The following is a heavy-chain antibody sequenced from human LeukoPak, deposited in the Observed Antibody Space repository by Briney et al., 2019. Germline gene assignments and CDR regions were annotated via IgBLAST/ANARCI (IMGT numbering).Heavy chain of an antibody. Sequence: GGSLRLSCAASGFTVSSNYMSWVRQAPGKELEWVSLIYSGGITYYADSVKGRFTISTDNSKSTLYLQMNSLRAEDTAVYYCAREAVRGDTATLKGAMGYWGQGTLVIVSS. V-gene: IGHV3-53*01. CDR3: AREAVRGDTATLKGAMGY. J-gene: IGHJ4*02. CDR2: IYSGGIT. D-gene: IGHD5-18*01. CDR1: GFTVSSNY.